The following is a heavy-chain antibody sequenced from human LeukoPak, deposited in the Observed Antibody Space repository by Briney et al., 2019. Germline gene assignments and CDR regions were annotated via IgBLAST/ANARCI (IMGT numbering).Heavy chain of an antibody. J-gene: IGHJ5*02. CDR2: THNSGST. CDR1: GGSISSGDYY. CDR3: AREGHDFWSGSRGWFDP. D-gene: IGHD3-3*01. Sequence: SETLSLTCTVSGGSISSGDYYWSWIRQAPGKGLEWLGYTHNSGSTFYNPSLKSRFTISVDTSKNQFSLKVRSVTATDTAVYYCAREGHDFWSGSRGWFDPWGPGTLVTVSS. V-gene: IGHV4-30-4*01.